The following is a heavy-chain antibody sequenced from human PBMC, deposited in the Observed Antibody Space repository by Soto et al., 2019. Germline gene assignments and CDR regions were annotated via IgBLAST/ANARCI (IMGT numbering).Heavy chain of an antibody. CDR3: ARRNSNYYYYGMDV. J-gene: IGHJ6*02. V-gene: IGHV4-59*01. Sequence: QVQLQESGPGLVKPSETLSLTCTVSGGSISSYYWSWIRQPPGKGLEWIGYIYYSGSTNYNPSLKRRVTISVDTSKNQFSLKLSSVTAADTAVYYCARRNSNYYYYGMDVWGQGTTVTVSS. CDR1: GGSISSYY. CDR2: IYYSGST. D-gene: IGHD4-4*01.